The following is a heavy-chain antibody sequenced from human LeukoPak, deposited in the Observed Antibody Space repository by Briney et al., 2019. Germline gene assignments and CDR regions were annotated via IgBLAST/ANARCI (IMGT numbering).Heavy chain of an antibody. CDR3: ARFVEARGY. D-gene: IGHD5-24*01. CDR1: GFTFSSYS. Sequence: GGSLRLSCAASGFTFSSYSMNWVRQAPGKGLEWVSYISSSSSTIYYADSVKGRFTISRDNAKNSLYLQMNSLGAEDTAVYYCARFVEARGYWGQGTLVTVSS. J-gene: IGHJ4*02. V-gene: IGHV3-48*01. CDR2: ISSSSSTI.